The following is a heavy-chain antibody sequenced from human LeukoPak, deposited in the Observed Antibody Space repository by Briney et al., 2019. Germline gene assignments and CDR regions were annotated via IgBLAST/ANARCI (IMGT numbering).Heavy chain of an antibody. D-gene: IGHD3-22*01. Sequence: GGSLRLSCAASGFTFSSHWMSWVRQAPGKGLEWVSFIRRKAHGGTTEYGASVKGRFSSSRDDSKSIAYLQMNSLKSEDTAVYFCTRVTYYYDNSGYFHFDYWGQGTLVTLSS. CDR1: GFTFSSHW. V-gene: IGHV3-49*04. CDR3: TRVTYYYDNSGYFHFDY. CDR2: IRRKAHGGTT. J-gene: IGHJ4*02.